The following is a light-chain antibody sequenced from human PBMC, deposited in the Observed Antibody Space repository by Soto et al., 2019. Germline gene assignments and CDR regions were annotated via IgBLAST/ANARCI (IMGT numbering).Light chain of an antibody. CDR3: QQYNSYSPT. CDR2: KAS. Sequence: MQMTQSPSPVSASLGXRVTITCRASQSISVWLAWYQQKAGKAPNLLIYKASRLESGVPSRFSGSGSETEFTLTISGLQPGDSATYYCQQYNSYSPTFGQGTKVDIK. V-gene: IGKV1-5*03. CDR1: QSISVW. J-gene: IGKJ1*01.